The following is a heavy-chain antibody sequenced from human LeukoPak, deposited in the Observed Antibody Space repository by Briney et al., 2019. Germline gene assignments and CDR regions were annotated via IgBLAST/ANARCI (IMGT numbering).Heavy chain of an antibody. CDR3: ARGFYDSGGQYYYYYYGMDV. CDR2: IYYSGRT. CDR1: GGSISSGDYY. J-gene: IGHJ6*02. V-gene: IGHV4-30-4*01. D-gene: IGHD3-22*01. Sequence: PSETLSLTCTVSGGSISSGDYYWSWIRQPPGKGLEWIGYIYYSGRTYYNPSLKSRVTISVDTSKNQLSLKLSSVTAADTAVYYCARGFYDSGGQYYYYYYGMDVWGQGTTVTVSS.